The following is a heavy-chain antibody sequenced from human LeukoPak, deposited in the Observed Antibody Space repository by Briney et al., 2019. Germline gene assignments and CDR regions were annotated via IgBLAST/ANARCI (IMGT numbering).Heavy chain of an antibody. CDR2: IYYSGST. D-gene: IGHD5-18*01. CDR1: GGSFSNYY. J-gene: IGHJ5*02. V-gene: IGHV4-59*08. CDR3: ARHPTALVSYGFDP. Sequence: PSETLSLTCTVSGGSFSNYYWSWIRQPPGKGLEWIGYIYYSGSTNYDPSLKSRVTISVDTSKNQFSLNLSSVTAADTAVYYCARHPTALVSYGFDPWGQGTLVTVSS.